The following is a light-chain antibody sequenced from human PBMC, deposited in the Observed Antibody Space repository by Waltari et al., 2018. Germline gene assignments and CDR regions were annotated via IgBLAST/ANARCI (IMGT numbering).Light chain of an antibody. CDR2: DVS. Sequence: QSAQTPPASVSGSAGQRVTLSGARTSRDVGDDHYAPWYQQYPGEAPKLIIYDVSHRPSGVSNRFSGSKSGNTASLTISGLQAEDEADYYCSSYISDDTLDVFGTGTKVTVL. J-gene: IGLJ1*01. CDR3: SSYISDDTLDV. V-gene: IGLV2-14*03. CDR1: SRDVGDDHY.